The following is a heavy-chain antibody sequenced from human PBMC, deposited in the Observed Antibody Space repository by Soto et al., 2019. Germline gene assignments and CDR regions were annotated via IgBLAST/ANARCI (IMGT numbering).Heavy chain of an antibody. Sequence: QLQLQESGPGLVKPSETLSLTCTVSGGSISSSSYYWGWIRQPPGKGREWIGSIYYSGSTYYNPSLKSRVTISVDTSKNQFSLKLSSVTAADTAVYYCARVVTAMRLEYYYYGMDVWGQGTTVTVSS. J-gene: IGHJ6*02. CDR2: IYYSGST. D-gene: IGHD2-21*02. V-gene: IGHV4-39*01. CDR3: ARVVTAMRLEYYYYGMDV. CDR1: GGSISSSSYY.